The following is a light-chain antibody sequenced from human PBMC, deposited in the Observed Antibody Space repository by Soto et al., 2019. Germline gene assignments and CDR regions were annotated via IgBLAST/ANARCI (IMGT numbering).Light chain of an antibody. V-gene: IGKV4-1*01. CDR3: QQYYSTPWT. J-gene: IGKJ1*01. Sequence: DIVMTQSPASLAVSLGERATINCKSSQSVLYSSNNLNYLAWYQQKPGQPPKLLIYWASTRESGVPDRFSGSGSGTDFTLTISSLQAEDVAVYYCQQYYSTPWTFGQGTKVEIK. CDR2: WAS. CDR1: QSVLYSSNNLNY.